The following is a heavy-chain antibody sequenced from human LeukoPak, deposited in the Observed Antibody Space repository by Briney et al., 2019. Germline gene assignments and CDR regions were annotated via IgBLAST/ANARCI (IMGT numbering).Heavy chain of an antibody. CDR3: ARYGGQYEGYYFDY. J-gene: IGHJ4*02. Sequence: SETLSLTCTVSGGSISSYYWSWIRQPPGKGLEWIGYIYYSGSTNYNPSLKSRVTISVDTSKNQFSLRLSSVTAADTAVYYCARYGGQYEGYYFDYWGQGTLVTVSS. CDR1: GGSISSYY. V-gene: IGHV4-59*01. CDR2: IYYSGST. D-gene: IGHD2-8*01.